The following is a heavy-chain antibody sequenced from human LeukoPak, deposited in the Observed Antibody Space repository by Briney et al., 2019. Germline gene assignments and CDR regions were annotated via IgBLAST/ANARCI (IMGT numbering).Heavy chain of an antibody. CDR2: INTDGSST. CDR1: GFTFSSYW. CDR3: VRDRGTYRPIDY. V-gene: IGHV3-74*01. Sequence: GGSLRLSCAASGFTFSSYWMHWVRQAPGKGLVWVSRINTDGSSTSYADSVKGRFTISRDNAQNSLYLQMNSLRAEDTAIYYCVRDRGTYRPIDYWGQGTLVTVSS. D-gene: IGHD1-26*01. J-gene: IGHJ4*02.